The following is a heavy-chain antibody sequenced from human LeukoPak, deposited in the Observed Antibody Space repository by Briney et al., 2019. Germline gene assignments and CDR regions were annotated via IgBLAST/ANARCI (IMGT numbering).Heavy chain of an antibody. Sequence: HSGGSLRLSCEAFGFTISKYAMTWVRQGSGKGLEWVSSMSGSGISIYYADSVKGRFTVSSDNSKNTVYLQMTRLRAEDTAVYFCAKFPLPTIGITSGDCWGPGTLVTVSS. CDR2: MSGSGISI. V-gene: IGHV3-23*01. D-gene: IGHD3-10*01. CDR1: GFTISKYA. J-gene: IGHJ1*01. CDR3: AKFPLPTIGITSGDC.